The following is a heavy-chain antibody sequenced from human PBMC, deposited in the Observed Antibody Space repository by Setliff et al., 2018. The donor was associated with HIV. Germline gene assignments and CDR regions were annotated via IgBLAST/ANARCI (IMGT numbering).Heavy chain of an antibody. CDR2: IYPGDSDI. CDR1: GYSFASYW. V-gene: IGHV5-51*01. J-gene: IGHJ4*02. D-gene: IGHD3-16*01. CDR3: ARLSSRIGDLGPPLDY. Sequence: PGESLKISCKGSGYSFASYWIGWVRQVPGKGLEWMGIIYPGDSDIRYSPSFRGPVTISADKSINTAYLQWSSLKASDTAMYYCARLSSRIGDLGPPLDYWGQGTLVTVSS.